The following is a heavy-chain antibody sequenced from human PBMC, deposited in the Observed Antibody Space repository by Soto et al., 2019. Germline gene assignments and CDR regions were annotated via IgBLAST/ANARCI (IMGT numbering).Heavy chain of an antibody. CDR2: MNPNSGNT. D-gene: IGHD3-22*01. CDR1: GYTFTSYD. V-gene: IGHV1-8*01. Sequence: QVQLVQSGAEVKKPGASVKVSCKASGYTFTSYDINWVRQATGQGLEWMGWMNPNSGNTGYAQKFQGRVTMTRNTSISTAYMELSSLRSEDTAVYYCARGRYYYDSSGTYGMDVWGQGTTFTVSS. CDR3: ARGRYYYDSSGTYGMDV. J-gene: IGHJ6*02.